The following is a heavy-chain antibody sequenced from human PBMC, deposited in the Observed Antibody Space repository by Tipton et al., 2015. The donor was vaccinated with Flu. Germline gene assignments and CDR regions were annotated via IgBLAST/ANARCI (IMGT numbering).Heavy chain of an antibody. D-gene: IGHD7-27*01. J-gene: IGHJ4*02. Sequence: SLRLSCAASGFTFSSYEMNWVRQASGKGLEWVSYISSGGNTISYADSVRGRFTISRDNTQKSLYLQLNSLRAEDTAIYYCATLTGDDYCGQGILVTVSS. CDR1: GFTFSSYE. CDR3: ATLTGDDY. CDR2: ISSGGNTI. V-gene: IGHV3-48*03.